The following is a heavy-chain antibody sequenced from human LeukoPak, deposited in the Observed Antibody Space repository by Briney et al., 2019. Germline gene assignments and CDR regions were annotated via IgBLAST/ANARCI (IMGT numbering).Heavy chain of an antibody. V-gene: IGHV4-4*02. J-gene: IGHJ3*02. Sequence: SGTLSLTCAVSGGSISSSNWWTWVRQPPGKGLEWIGEIYHSESTNYNPSLESRVTISVDKSKNQFSLKLSSVTAADTAVYYCARGANDAFDIWGQGTMVTVSS. CDR1: GGSISSSNW. CDR2: IYHSEST. D-gene: IGHD1-26*01. CDR3: ARGANDAFDI.